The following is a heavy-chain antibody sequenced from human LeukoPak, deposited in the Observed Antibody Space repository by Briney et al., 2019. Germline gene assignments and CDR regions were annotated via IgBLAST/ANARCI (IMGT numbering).Heavy chain of an antibody. CDR3: ARVLGYDILAGYYSVGGMDV. D-gene: IGHD3-9*01. CDR1: GYTFTSYD. Sequence: ASVKVSCKASGYTFTSYDINWVRQATGQGLEWMGWTNPNSGNTGYAQKFQGRVTMTRNTSISTAYMELSSLRSEDTAVYYCARVLGYDILAGYYSVGGMDVWGQGTTVTVSS. V-gene: IGHV1-8*01. J-gene: IGHJ6*02. CDR2: TNPNSGNT.